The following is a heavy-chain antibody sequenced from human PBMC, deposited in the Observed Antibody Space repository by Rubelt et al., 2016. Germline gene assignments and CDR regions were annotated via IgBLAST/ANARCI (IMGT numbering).Heavy chain of an antibody. J-gene: IGHJ4*02. CDR1: GGSFSGYY. CDR3: AGLTVTTGPFDY. CDR2: LNHSGST. V-gene: IGHV4-34*01. D-gene: IGHD4-17*01. Sequence: QVQLQQWGAGLLKPSETLSLTCAVYGGSFSGYYWIWIRQPPGKGLEWIGELNHSGSTNYNPSLKSRVTLSVDTSKNQFSLKLSTVTAADTAVYYCAGLTVTTGPFDYWGQGTLVTVSS.